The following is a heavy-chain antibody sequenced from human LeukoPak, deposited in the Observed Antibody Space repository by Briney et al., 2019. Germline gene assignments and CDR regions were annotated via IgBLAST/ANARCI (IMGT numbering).Heavy chain of an antibody. CDR1: GFTFSSYG. V-gene: IGHV3-30*02. CDR2: IRCDGSNK. CDR3: AKDYPYSSPPRAQVGYFDY. Sequence: GGSLRLSCAASGFTFSSYGMHWVRQAPGKGLEWVAFIRCDGSNKYYADSVKGRFTISRDNSKNTLYLQMNSLRAEDTAVYYCAKDYPYSSPPRAQVGYFDYWGQGTLVTVSS. J-gene: IGHJ4*02. D-gene: IGHD6-13*01.